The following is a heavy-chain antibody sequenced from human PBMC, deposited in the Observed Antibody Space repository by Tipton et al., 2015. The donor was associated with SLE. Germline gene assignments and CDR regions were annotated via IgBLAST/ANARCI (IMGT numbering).Heavy chain of an antibody. V-gene: IGHV3-48*03. D-gene: IGHD3-3*01. CDR2: ISSSGSTV. Sequence: GSLRLSCAASGFTFSTYEMNWVRQAPGKGLEWVSYISSSGSTVDYADSVKGRFTISRDNSKNTLYLQMNSLRAEDTAVYYCARDLDDLSGMDVWGKGTTVTVSS. J-gene: IGHJ6*04. CDR1: GFTFSTYE. CDR3: ARDLDDLSGMDV.